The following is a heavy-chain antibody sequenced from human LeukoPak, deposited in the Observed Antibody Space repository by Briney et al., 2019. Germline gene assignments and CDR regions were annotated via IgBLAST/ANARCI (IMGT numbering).Heavy chain of an antibody. CDR3: ARDQTNIYSSGWYNWFDP. Sequence: ASVKVSCKASGYTFTDYFMNWVRQAPGQGLEWMGWINPKSGGTVYAQKFQGRVTMTRDTSISTAYMELSRLRSDDTAVYYCARDQTNIYSSGWYNWFDPWGQGTLVTVSS. CDR2: INPKSGGT. D-gene: IGHD6-19*01. V-gene: IGHV1-2*02. J-gene: IGHJ5*02. CDR1: GYTFTDYF.